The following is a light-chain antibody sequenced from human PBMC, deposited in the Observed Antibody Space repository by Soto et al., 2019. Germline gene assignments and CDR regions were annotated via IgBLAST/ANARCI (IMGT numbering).Light chain of an antibody. CDR1: QSVSSY. V-gene: IGKV3-11*01. CDR3: QQRSNWPPWT. CDR2: DAS. Sequence: EIMLTQSPATLSLSPGERATLSCRASQSVSSYLAWYQQKPGQAPRLLIYDASNMATGIPARFSGSGSGTDFTLTISSLEPEDFAVYYCQQRSNWPPWTFGQGTKVEIK. J-gene: IGKJ1*01.